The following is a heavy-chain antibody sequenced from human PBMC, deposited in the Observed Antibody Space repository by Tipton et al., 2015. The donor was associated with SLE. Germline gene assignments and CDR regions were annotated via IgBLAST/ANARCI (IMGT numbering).Heavy chain of an antibody. D-gene: IGHD6-19*01. J-gene: IGHJ4*02. V-gene: IGHV4-59*11. CDR2: IYYIGNT. CDR3: ARDRGGWYQYYFDY. Sequence: TLSLTCTVSGGSISSHYWSWIRQPPGKGLECIGNIYYIGNTNYNPSLKSRVSISVDTSKNQFSLRLSSMTAADTAVYYCARDRGGWYQYYFDYWGQGILVTVSS. CDR1: GGSISSHY.